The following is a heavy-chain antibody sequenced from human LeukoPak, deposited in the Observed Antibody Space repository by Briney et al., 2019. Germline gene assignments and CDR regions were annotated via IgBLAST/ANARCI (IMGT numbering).Heavy chain of an antibody. Sequence: GESLKISCKGSGYSFTSYWIGWVRQMPGKGLEWMGIIYPGDSDTRYSPSFQGQVTISADKSISTAYLQWSSLKASDTAMYYCARIHSTAAAQYYFDYWGQGTLVTVSS. CDR2: IYPGDSDT. V-gene: IGHV5-51*01. CDR3: ARIHSTAAAQYYFDY. CDR1: GYSFTSYW. J-gene: IGHJ4*02. D-gene: IGHD6-13*01.